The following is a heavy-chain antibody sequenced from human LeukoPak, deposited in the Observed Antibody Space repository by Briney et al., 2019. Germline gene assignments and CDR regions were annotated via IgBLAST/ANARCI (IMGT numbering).Heavy chain of an antibody. V-gene: IGHV3-7*01. CDR3: ARDILTTKRLYYYYYGMDV. Sequence: GGSLRLSCAASGFTFSSYWMSWVRQAPGKGLEWVANIKQDGSEKYYVDSVKGRFTISRDNAKNSLYLQMNSPRAEDTAVYYCARDILTTKRLYYYYYGMDVWGQGTTVTVSS. D-gene: IGHD3-9*01. CDR1: GFTFSSYW. CDR2: IKQDGSEK. J-gene: IGHJ6*02.